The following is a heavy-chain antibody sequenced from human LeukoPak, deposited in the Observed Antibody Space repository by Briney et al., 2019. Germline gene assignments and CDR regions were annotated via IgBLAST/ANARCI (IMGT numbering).Heavy chain of an antibody. CDR3: AKDHPRIAAAGTIGDY. CDR1: GFTFSSYA. Sequence: GGSLRLSCAASGFTFSSYAMSWVRQAPGKGLEWVSAIGGSGGSTYYADSVKGRFTISRDTSKNTLYLQMNSLRAEDTTVYYCAKDHPRIAAAGTIGDYWGQGTLVTVSS. V-gene: IGHV3-23*01. D-gene: IGHD6-13*01. J-gene: IGHJ4*02. CDR2: IGGSGGST.